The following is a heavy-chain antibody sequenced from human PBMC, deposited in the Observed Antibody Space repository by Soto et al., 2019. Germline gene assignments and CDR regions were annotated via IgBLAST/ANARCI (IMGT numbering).Heavy chain of an antibody. J-gene: IGHJ3*02. D-gene: IGHD6-6*01. Sequence: ASVKVSCTVSGYTLNELSMHWVRQEQGKGLEWMGGFDREDGETIYAQKFQGRVTMTEDTSTDTAYVELSSLRSDDTAVYYCAIDYNLYSRSARYALDIWGQGTMVTVSS. V-gene: IGHV1-24*01. CDR2: FDREDGET. CDR3: AIDYNLYSRSARYALDI. CDR1: GYTLNELS.